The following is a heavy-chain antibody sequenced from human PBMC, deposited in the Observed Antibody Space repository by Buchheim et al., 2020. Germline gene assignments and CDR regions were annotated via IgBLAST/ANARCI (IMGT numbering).Heavy chain of an antibody. CDR1: GFTFSSYW. D-gene: IGHD1-26*01. J-gene: IGHJ6*02. V-gene: IGHV3-7*01. CDR2: IKQDGSEK. Sequence: EVQLVESGGGLVQPGGSLRLSCAASGFTFSSYWMSWVRQAPGKGLEWVANIKQDGSEKYYVDSVKGRFTISRDNAKNSLYLQMNSRKAEDTAVYYCARGVVGATSYYYYGMDVWGQGTT. CDR3: ARGVVGATSYYYYGMDV.